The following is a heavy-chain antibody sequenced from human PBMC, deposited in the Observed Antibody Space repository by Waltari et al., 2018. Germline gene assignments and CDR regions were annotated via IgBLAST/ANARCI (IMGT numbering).Heavy chain of an antibody. J-gene: IGHJ4*02. V-gene: IGHV3-23*01. CDR2: ISGGDGTT. D-gene: IGHD2-2*01. CDR1: GFTFSSYA. CDR3: AKRVAVPGSTYYFDY. Sequence: EVQLLESGGGLVQPGGSLRLSCAASGFTFSSYAMSWVRQAPGKGRRWGAVISGGDGTTYYADSVKGRCTISRDNSKNTLYLQMNSLRAEDTAIYYCAKRVAVPGSTYYFDYWGQGTLVTVSS.